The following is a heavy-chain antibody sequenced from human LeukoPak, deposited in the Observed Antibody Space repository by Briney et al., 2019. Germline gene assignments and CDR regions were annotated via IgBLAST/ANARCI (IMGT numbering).Heavy chain of an antibody. J-gene: IGHJ5*02. V-gene: IGHV1-24*01. D-gene: IGHD2-2*01. CDR1: GYTLTELS. CDR2: FDPEDGET. CDR3: ATRYCSSTSCPGIVNWFDP. Sequence: ASVKVACKVSGYTLTELSMHWGRQAPGKGLECMGGFDPEDGETIYEQKFQGRSTMNDDTSTDTAYLQLGRLRSEDTAVYYCATRYCSSTSCPGIVNWFDPWGQGTLVTVSS.